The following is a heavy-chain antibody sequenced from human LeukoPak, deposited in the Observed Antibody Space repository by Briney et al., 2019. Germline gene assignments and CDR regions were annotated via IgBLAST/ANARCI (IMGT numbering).Heavy chain of an antibody. D-gene: IGHD4-17*01. V-gene: IGHV4-30-4*01. CDR1: GGSISRSDYY. Sequence: SETLSLTCSVSGGSISRSDYYWSWIRQPPGKGLEWIGYIYYSGITYYNPSLKSRVTISVDTSKNQFSLKLSSVTAADTAVYCAREGGGSSTVTIYWFDSWGQGTPVTVSS. CDR2: IYYSGIT. J-gene: IGHJ5*01. CDR3: AREGGGSSTVTIYWFDS.